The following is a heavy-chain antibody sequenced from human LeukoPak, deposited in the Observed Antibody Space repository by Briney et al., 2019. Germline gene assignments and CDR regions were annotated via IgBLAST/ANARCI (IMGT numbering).Heavy chain of an antibody. CDR3: TTSTAGLPFSY. Sequence: GGSLRLSCAASGFTVSSNYMSWVRQAPGKGLEWVSVIYSGGSTYYADSVKGRFTISRGNSKNTLYLQMNSLRAEDTAVYYCTTSTAGLPFSYWGQGTLVTVSS. J-gene: IGHJ4*02. CDR1: GFTVSSNY. CDR2: IYSGGST. D-gene: IGHD2-8*02. V-gene: IGHV3-53*01.